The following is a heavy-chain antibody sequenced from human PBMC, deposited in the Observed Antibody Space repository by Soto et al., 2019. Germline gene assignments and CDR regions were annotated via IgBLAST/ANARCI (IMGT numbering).Heavy chain of an antibody. D-gene: IGHD6-19*01. Sequence: EVQLLESGGGLVHPGESLTLFCAASGFTFNNYAMTWVRQAPGKGLEWVSTLTSGGTTHYGDTVKGRFTISRDNSKSTVYLQINSLRAEDTAVYYCATTDKFNSQSSGWANRFDYWGQGTLVSVSS. CDR1: GFTFNNYA. J-gene: IGHJ4*02. V-gene: IGHV3-23*01. CDR2: LTSGGTT. CDR3: ATTDKFNSQSSGWANRFDY.